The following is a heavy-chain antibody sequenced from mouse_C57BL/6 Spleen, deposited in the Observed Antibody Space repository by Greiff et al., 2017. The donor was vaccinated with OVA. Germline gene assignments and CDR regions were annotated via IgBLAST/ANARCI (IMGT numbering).Heavy chain of an antibody. D-gene: IGHD1-1*01. J-gene: IGHJ1*03. Sequence: DVMLVESGGGLVKPGGSLKLSCAASGFTFSSYAMSWVRQTPEKRLEWVATISDGGSYTYYPDNVKGRFTISRDNAKNNLYLQMSHLKSEDTAMYYCALYYGSSYGYFDVWGTGTTVTVSS. V-gene: IGHV5-4*03. CDR1: GFTFSSYA. CDR3: ALYYGSSYGYFDV. CDR2: ISDGGSYT.